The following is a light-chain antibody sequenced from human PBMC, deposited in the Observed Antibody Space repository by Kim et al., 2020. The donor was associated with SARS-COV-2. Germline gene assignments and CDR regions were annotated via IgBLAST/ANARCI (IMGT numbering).Light chain of an antibody. CDR3: GTWDSSLSAAV. CDR1: SSNIGNNY. CDR2: DNN. Sequence: GLRVTISCSGSSSNIGNNYVSWYQQLPGTAPKLLIYDNNKRPSGIPDRFSGSKSGTSATLGITGLQTGDEADYHCGTWDSSLSAAVFGGGTQLTVL. J-gene: IGLJ3*02. V-gene: IGLV1-51*01.